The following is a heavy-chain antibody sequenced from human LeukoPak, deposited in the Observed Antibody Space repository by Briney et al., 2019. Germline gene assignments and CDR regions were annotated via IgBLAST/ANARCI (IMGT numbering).Heavy chain of an antibody. J-gene: IGHJ4*02. D-gene: IGHD6-13*01. CDR3: ARAPLYFYSSSWSYFDY. V-gene: IGHV4-4*02. Sequence: PSGTLSLTCAVSGGSISSSNWWSWVRQPPGKGLEWIGEIYHSGSTNYNPSLKSRVTISVDKSKNQFSLKLSSVTAADTAVYYCARAPLYFYSSSWSYFDYWGQGTLVTVSS. CDR1: GGSISSSNW. CDR2: IYHSGST.